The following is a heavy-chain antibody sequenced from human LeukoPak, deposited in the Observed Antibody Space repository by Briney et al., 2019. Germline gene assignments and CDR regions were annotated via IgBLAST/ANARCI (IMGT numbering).Heavy chain of an antibody. CDR3: ARLPNYYDSSGSGYFDY. V-gene: IGHV5-51*01. D-gene: IGHD3-22*01. CDR2: IYPGDSDT. CDR1: GYSFTSYW. J-gene: IGHJ4*02. Sequence: GESLKISCKGSGYSFTSYWIGRVRQMPGKGLEWMGIIYPGDSDTRYSPSFQGQVTISADKSISTAYLQWSSLKASDTAMYYCARLPNYYDSSGSGYFDYWGQGTLVTVSS.